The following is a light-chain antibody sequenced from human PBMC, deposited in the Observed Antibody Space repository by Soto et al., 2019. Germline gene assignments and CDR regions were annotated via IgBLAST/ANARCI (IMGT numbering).Light chain of an antibody. V-gene: IGLV1-40*01. CDR1: SSNIGAGYD. Sequence: QSVLTQPPSVSGAPGQRVTITCTGSSSNIGAGYDVHWYQQLPGTAPKFLIYGNSYRPSGVPDRFSGSKSGTSASLAITGLQAEDEADYYCQSYDSSLSGWVFGGGTQLTVL. J-gene: IGLJ3*02. CDR3: QSYDSSLSGWV. CDR2: GNS.